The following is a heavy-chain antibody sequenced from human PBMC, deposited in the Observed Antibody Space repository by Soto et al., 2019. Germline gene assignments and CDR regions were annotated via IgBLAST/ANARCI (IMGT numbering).Heavy chain of an antibody. CDR1: GGTFSSYT. D-gene: IGHD6-13*01. J-gene: IGHJ6*03. CDR3: ASELAAAGTYYYYMDV. Sequence: ASVKVSCKASGGTFSSYTISWVRQAPGQGLEWMGRIIPILGIANYAQKFQGRVTITADKSTSTAYMELSSLRSEDTAVYYCASELAAAGTYYYYMDVWGKGTTVTVSS. V-gene: IGHV1-69*02. CDR2: IIPILGIA.